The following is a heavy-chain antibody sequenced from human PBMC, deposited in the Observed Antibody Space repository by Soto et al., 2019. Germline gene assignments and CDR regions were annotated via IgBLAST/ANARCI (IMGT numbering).Heavy chain of an antibody. Sequence: GESLKISCKGSGYNFPSFWIAWVRQMPGKGLEWMGIVYPGDSDTRYSPSFQGQITISADKSITTAYLQWSSLKASDTAMYYCATSSDGYYYGSGAQGAFAIWGQGTMVTVS. CDR2: VYPGDSDT. D-gene: IGHD3-10*01. J-gene: IGHJ3*02. CDR1: GYNFPSFW. V-gene: IGHV5-51*01. CDR3: ATSSDGYYYGSGAQGAFAI.